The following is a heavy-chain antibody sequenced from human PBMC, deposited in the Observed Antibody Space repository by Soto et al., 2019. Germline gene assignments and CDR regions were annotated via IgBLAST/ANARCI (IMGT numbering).Heavy chain of an antibody. CDR3: ARGGWDGYHDY. V-gene: IGHV1-69*06. Sequence: SVKVSCKASGGAFSSYAISWVRQAPGQGLEWMGGIIPIFGSPNYAQTFQGRVTISADKSTSTAYMELRSLRSEDTAMYYCARGGWDGYHDYWGQGTLVTVSS. D-gene: IGHD5-12*01. J-gene: IGHJ4*02. CDR1: GGAFSSYA. CDR2: IIPIFGSP.